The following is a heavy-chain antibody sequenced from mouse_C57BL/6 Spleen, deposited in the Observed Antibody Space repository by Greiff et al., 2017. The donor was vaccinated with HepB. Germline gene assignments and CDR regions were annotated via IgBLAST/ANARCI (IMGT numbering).Heavy chain of an antibody. Sequence: EVKLMESGAELVRPGASVKLSCTASGFNIKDYYMHWVKQRPEQGLEWIGRIDPEDGDTEYAPKFQGKATMTADTSSNTAYLQLSSLTSEDTAVYYCTTLYYGNPYYYAMDYWGQGTSVTVSS. CDR3: TTLYYGNPYYYAMDY. D-gene: IGHD2-1*01. V-gene: IGHV14-1*01. J-gene: IGHJ4*01. CDR2: IDPEDGDT. CDR1: GFNIKDYY.